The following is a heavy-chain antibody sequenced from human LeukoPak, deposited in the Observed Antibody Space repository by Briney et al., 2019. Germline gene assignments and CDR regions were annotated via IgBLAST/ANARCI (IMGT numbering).Heavy chain of an antibody. CDR1: GFTFSSYW. D-gene: IGHD3-9*01. J-gene: IGHJ6*03. Sequence: GGSLRLSCAASGFTFSSYWMTWVRQAPGKGLEWVSGINWNGGSTGYADSVKGRFTISRDNAKNSLYLQMNSLRAEDTALYYCAREGGNYDILTGYYYYYYMDVWGKGTTVTVSS. V-gene: IGHV3-20*04. CDR3: AREGGNYDILTGYYYYYYMDV. CDR2: INWNGGST.